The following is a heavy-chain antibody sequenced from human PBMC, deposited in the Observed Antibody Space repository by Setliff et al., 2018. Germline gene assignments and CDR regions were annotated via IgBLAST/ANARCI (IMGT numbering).Heavy chain of an antibody. CDR1: GFTFSSYA. CDR2: ISYDGSNK. CDR3: ARSPPGGYSGYDLSYYYYMDV. J-gene: IGHJ6*03. D-gene: IGHD5-12*01. Sequence: GGSLRLSCAASGFTFSSYAMHWVRQAPGKGLEWVAVISYDGSNKYYADSVKGRFTISRDNSKNTLYLQMNSLRAEDTAVYYCARSPPGGYSGYDLSYYYYMDVWGKGTTVTVSS. V-gene: IGHV3-30*04.